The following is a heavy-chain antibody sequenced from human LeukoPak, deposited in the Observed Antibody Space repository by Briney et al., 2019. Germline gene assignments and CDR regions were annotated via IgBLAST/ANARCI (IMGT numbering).Heavy chain of an antibody. CDR1: GFTFSSYS. J-gene: IGHJ4*02. CDR3: ARDPGYSSGWFDY. D-gene: IGHD6-19*01. Sequence: GGSLRLSCVVSGFTFSSYSMSWVRQAPGKGLEWVSSISASSNFISYADSVKGRFTISRDNAKKTLYLQMNSVRAEDTAVYYCARDPGYSSGWFDYWGQGALVTVSS. CDR2: ISASSNFI. V-gene: IGHV3-21*01.